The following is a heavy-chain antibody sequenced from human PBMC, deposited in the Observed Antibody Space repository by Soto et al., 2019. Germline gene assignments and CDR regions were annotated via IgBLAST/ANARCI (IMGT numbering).Heavy chain of an antibody. D-gene: IGHD3-9*01. CDR1: GFTFSSYA. CDR2: ISGSGGST. Sequence: GGSLRLSCAASGFTFSSYAMSWVRQAPGKGLEWVSAISGSGGSTYYTDSVKGRFTISRDNSKNTLYLQMNSLRAEDTAVYYCACFDWLLSNDYWGQGTLVTVSS. J-gene: IGHJ4*02. V-gene: IGHV3-23*01. CDR3: ACFDWLLSNDY.